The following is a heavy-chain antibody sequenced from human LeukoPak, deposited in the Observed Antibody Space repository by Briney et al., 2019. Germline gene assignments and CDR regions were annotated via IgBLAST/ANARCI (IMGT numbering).Heavy chain of an antibody. Sequence: PGGSLRLSCAASGFSFSSYWMSWVRQAPGKGLERVANIKQDGSQKYYVDSVKGRFTISRDNARNSLYLQMNSLRAEDTAVYYCAGRGIGSSWDYWGQGTLVTVSS. CDR1: GFSFSSYW. D-gene: IGHD6-13*01. J-gene: IGHJ4*02. CDR2: IKQDGSQK. CDR3: AGRGIGSSWDY. V-gene: IGHV3-7*02.